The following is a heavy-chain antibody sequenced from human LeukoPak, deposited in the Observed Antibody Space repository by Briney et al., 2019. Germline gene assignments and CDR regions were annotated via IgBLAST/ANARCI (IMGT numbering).Heavy chain of an antibody. J-gene: IGHJ4*02. V-gene: IGHV3-30*04. CDR1: KFTFSSYA. Sequence: GRSLSLSCAASKFTFSSYAMHWVRRAPGKGLEWVAFISFDGTTIYYADSVKGRFTISRDNSKNTMYLQMRSLRLDDTATYYCAIDIDGDRYFDSWGQGTLVTVSS. CDR2: ISFDGTTI. CDR3: AIDIDGDRYFDS. D-gene: IGHD4-17*01.